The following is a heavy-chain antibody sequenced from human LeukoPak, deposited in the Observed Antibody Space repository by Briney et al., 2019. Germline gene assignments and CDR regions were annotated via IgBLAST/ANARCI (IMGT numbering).Heavy chain of an antibody. J-gene: IGHJ4*02. V-gene: IGHV3-48*01. CDR1: GFTFSSYS. D-gene: IGHD5-18*01. Sequence: GRSLRLSCAASGFTFSSYSMNWVRQAPGKGLEWVSYISSSSSTIYYADSVKGRFTISRDNAKNSLYLQMNSLRAEDTAVYYCARDRGYSYARPFDYWGQGTLVTVSS. CDR3: ARDRGYSYARPFDY. CDR2: ISSSSSTI.